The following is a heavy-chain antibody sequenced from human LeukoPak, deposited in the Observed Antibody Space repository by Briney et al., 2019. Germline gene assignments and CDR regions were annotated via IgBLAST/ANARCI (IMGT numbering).Heavy chain of an antibody. CDR3: ARDSSGY. V-gene: IGHV3-21*01. J-gene: IGHJ4*02. CDR2: ISSTSSYI. Sequence: PGGPLTLSCAPSGFNFSSYSVKWVRHAPGKGLELVSSISSTSSYIYYADSVTGPFTISRDNAKNSLYLQMNRLRAEDTAVYYCARDSSGYWGQGTLVTVSS. CDR1: GFNFSSYS. D-gene: IGHD3-10*01.